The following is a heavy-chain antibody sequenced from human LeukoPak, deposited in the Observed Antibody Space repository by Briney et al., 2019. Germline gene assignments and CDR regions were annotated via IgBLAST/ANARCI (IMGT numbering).Heavy chain of an antibody. Sequence: PGGSLRLSCAASVFTFSSDGMHWVRQAPGKGLEWVAFIRYDGSNKYYADSVKSRFTISRDNSKNTLYLQMNSLRAEDTAVYYCAKDSDIVVVPALDWGQGTLVTVS. D-gene: IGHD2-2*01. CDR3: AKDSDIVVVPALD. CDR2: IRYDGSNK. J-gene: IGHJ4*02. CDR1: VFTFSSDG. V-gene: IGHV3-30*02.